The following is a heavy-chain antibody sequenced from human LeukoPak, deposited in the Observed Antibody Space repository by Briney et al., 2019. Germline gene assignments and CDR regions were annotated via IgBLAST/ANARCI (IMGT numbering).Heavy chain of an antibody. CDR3: ARDEIYYDILTGYRHFDY. CDR1: GFTFSTYS. Sequence: PGGSLRLSCAASGFTFSTYSMSWVRQAPGKGLEWVANIKQDGSEKKYLDSVKGRFTISRDNAKNSMYLQMNSLRAEDTAVYYCARDEIYYDILTGYRHFDYWGQGTLVTVFS. J-gene: IGHJ4*02. V-gene: IGHV3-7*01. CDR2: IKQDGSEK. D-gene: IGHD3-9*01.